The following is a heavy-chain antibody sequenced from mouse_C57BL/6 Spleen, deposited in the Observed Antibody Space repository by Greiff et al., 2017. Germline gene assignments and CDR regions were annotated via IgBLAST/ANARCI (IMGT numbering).Heavy chain of an antibody. CDR2: IHPNSGST. CDR1: GYTFTSYW. Sequence: VQLQQPGAELVKPGASVKLSCKASGYTFTSYWMHWVKQRPGQGLEWIGMIHPNSGSTNYNEKFKSKATLTVDKSSSTAYMQLSSLTSEDSAVYYCARGESSGLAYWGQGALVTVAA. D-gene: IGHD3-2*02. V-gene: IGHV1-64*01. J-gene: IGHJ3*01. CDR3: ARGESSGLAY.